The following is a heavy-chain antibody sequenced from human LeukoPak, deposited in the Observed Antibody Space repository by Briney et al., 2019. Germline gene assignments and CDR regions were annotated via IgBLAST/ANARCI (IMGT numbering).Heavy chain of an antibody. J-gene: IGHJ6*02. CDR2: ISNSDTTI. CDR1: EFTFRSYE. Sequence: PGGSLRLSCATSEFTFRSYEMNWVRQAPGKGLEWISYISNSDTTIDYADSVKGRFTISRDNAKNSLYLQMNSLRVEDTAVYYCARGLVGYYAMDVWGQGTTVTVSS. V-gene: IGHV3-48*03. CDR3: ARGLVGYYAMDV. D-gene: IGHD3-10*01.